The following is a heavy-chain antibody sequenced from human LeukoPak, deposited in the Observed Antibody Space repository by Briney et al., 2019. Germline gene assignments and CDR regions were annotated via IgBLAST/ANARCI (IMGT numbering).Heavy chain of an antibody. J-gene: IGHJ4*02. CDR3: ARVLKGRAPFDY. CDR2: IYHSGST. V-gene: IGHV4-38-2*02. CDR1: GYSINSGYY. Sequence: LSETLSLTCTVSGYSINSGYYWGWIRQPPGKGLEWIGSIYHSGSTYYNPSLKSRVTISVDTSKNQFSLKLSSVTAADTAVYYCARVLKGRAPFDYWGQGTLVTVSS.